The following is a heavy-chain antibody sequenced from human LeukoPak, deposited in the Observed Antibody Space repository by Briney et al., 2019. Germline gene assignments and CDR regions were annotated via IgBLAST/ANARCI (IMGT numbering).Heavy chain of an antibody. D-gene: IGHD3-22*01. J-gene: IGHJ4*02. Sequence: ASVKVSCKASGYTFTSYDINWVRQATGQGLEWMGWMNPNSGNTGYAQKFQGRVTMTRNTSISTAYMELSSLRSEDTAVYYCARGGHVVVIRGGAYYFDYWGQGTLVTVSS. CDR3: ARGGHVVVIRGGAYYFDY. CDR2: MNPNSGNT. V-gene: IGHV1-8*01. CDR1: GYTFTSYD.